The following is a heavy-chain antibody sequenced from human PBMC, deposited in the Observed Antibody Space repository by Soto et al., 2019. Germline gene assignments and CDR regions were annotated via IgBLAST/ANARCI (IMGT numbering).Heavy chain of an antibody. CDR3: ARDQYCGSSMCYTHLDY. CDR1: GFTSGDYY. V-gene: IGHV3-11*01. CDR2: ISSSGATV. Sequence: GGYLRLSCAASGFTSGDYYMSWIRHAPGKRLARVSYISSSGATVYCADSGKGRCPITNDNANNSLVLHWNRLRAGDMAINSYARDQYCGSSMCYTHLDYWGRGTVVTVSS. D-gene: IGHD2-2*02. J-gene: IGHJ4*02.